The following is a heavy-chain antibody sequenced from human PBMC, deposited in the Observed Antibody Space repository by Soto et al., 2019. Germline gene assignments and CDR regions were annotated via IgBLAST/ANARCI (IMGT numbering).Heavy chain of an antibody. D-gene: IGHD3-3*01. V-gene: IGHV3-23*01. J-gene: IGHJ4*02. CDR1: GFTFSSYA. CDR2: ISGSGGST. CDR3: AKDSPVLGRYDVWSGYYTGGYYFDY. Sequence: GGSLRLSCAASGFTFSSYAMSWVRQAPGKGLEWVSAISGSGGSTYYADSVKGRFTISRDNSKNTLYLQMNSLRAEDTAVYYCAKDSPVLGRYDVWSGYYTGGYYFDYWGQGTLFTVAS.